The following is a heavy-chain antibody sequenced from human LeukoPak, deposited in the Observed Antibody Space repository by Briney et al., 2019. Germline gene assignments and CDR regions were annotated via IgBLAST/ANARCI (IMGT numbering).Heavy chain of an antibody. V-gene: IGHV3-20*04. CDR2: INWNGGST. D-gene: IGHD6-13*01. CDR1: GFTFDDYG. J-gene: IGHJ6*02. Sequence: PGGSLRLSCAASGFTFDDYGMSWVRQAPGKGLEWVSGINWNGGSTGYADSMKGRFTISRDNAKNSLYLQMNSLRAEDTAVYYCARDYAPTYSSSWYSPDYYYGMDVWGQGTTVTVSS. CDR3: ARDYAPTYSSSWYSPDYYYGMDV.